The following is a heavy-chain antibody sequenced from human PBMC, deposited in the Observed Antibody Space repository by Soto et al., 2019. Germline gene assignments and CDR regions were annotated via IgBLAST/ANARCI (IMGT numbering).Heavy chain of an antibody. CDR3: ARETGENWTYEAH. J-gene: IGHJ1*01. V-gene: IGHV4-4*07. Sequence: QVQQQESGPGLVKPSDTLSLTCRVSGAYISDFSWSWIRQPAGKGLGWIGRITINGNTQKSPSFKSRVTMSIDTSRNHFSLNLQSATAADTALYYCARETGENWTYEAHWGPGTLVTVSS. CDR1: GAYISDFS. D-gene: IGHD1-7*01. CDR2: ITINGNT.